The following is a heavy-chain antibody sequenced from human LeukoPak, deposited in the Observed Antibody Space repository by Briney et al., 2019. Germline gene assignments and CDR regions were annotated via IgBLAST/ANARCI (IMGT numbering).Heavy chain of an antibody. CDR3: ARSSVLRFLEWLSDHNWFDP. V-gene: IGHV1-2*06. CDR2: INPNSGGT. J-gene: IGHJ5*02. Sequence: ASVKVSCKASGYTFTGYYMHWVRQAPGQGLEWMGRINPNSGGTNYAQKFQGRVTMTRDTSISTAYMELSRLRSDDTAVYYCARSSVLRFLEWLSDHNWFDPWGQGTLVTVFS. D-gene: IGHD3-3*01. CDR1: GYTFTGYY.